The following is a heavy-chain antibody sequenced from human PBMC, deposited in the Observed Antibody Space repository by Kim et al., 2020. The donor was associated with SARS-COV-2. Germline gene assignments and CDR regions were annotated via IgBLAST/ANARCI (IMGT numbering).Heavy chain of an antibody. D-gene: IGHD2-15*01. Sequence: GGSLRLSCAASGFTFSSYSMNWVRQAPGKGLEWVSYISSSSSTIYYADSVKGRFTISRDNAKNSLYLQMNSLRDEDTAVYYCARDNCSGGSCYSYYYYGMDVWGQGTTVTVSS. CDR1: GFTFSSYS. J-gene: IGHJ6*02. CDR3: ARDNCSGGSCYSYYYYGMDV. V-gene: IGHV3-48*02. CDR2: ISSSSSTI.